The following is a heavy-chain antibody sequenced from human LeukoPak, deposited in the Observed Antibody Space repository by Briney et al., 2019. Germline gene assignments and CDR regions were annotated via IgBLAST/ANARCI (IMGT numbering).Heavy chain of an antibody. CDR1: GDSITTSTSY. CDR3: SRHGFYYASGPQFDY. J-gene: IGHJ4*02. D-gene: IGHD3-10*01. Sequence: SETLSLTCTVFGDSITTSTSYWGWIRQPPGRRPEWIGSIYYTGTTYYNPSLKSRVTISVDTSKNQFSLKLQSVAATDTAVYYCSRHGFYYASGPQFDYWGRGTLVTVSS. V-gene: IGHV4-39*01. CDR2: IYYTGTT.